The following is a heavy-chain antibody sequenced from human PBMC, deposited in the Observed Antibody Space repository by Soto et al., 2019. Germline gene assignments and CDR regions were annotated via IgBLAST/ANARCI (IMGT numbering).Heavy chain of an antibody. Sequence: SETLSLTXGVYNGSFSDYFWNWIRQPPGKGLEWIGEIKESGFATYNPSLKRRVTMSVDTANNQFSLKVTSVTAADTAVYYCARGKSSGPLYYFDTWGQGTLVTVSS. D-gene: IGHD6-19*01. CDR1: NGSFSDYF. V-gene: IGHV4-34*01. CDR2: IKESGFA. CDR3: ARGKSSGPLYYFDT. J-gene: IGHJ4*02.